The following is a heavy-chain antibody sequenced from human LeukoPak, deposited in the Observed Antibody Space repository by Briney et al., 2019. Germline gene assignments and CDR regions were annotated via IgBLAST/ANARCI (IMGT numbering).Heavy chain of an antibody. J-gene: IGHJ4*02. CDR2: IYSGGST. CDR1: GFTFSNVW. D-gene: IGHD3-22*01. CDR3: AKYGDESSGYYSD. V-gene: IGHV3-53*01. Sequence: PGGSLRLSCAASGFTFSNVWMNWVRQAPGKGLEWVSVIYSGGSTDYADSVKGRFTISRDNSKNTLYLQMNSLRAEDTAVYYCAKYGDESSGYYSDWGQGTLVTVSS.